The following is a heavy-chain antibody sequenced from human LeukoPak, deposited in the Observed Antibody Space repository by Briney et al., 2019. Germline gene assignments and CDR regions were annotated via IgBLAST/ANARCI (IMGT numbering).Heavy chain of an antibody. Sequence: HPGGSLRLSCAASGFTFSSFAMTWVRQAPGTGLEWVSTLRSNGDTAYNADSVKGRFTISRDNSKNTVYLQMNTLRVEDTAIYYCARGQELDDGVFDSWGQGTLVTVSA. CDR1: GFTFSSFA. D-gene: IGHD1-1*01. CDR2: LRSNGDTA. V-gene: IGHV3-23*01. J-gene: IGHJ4*02. CDR3: ARGQELDDGVFDS.